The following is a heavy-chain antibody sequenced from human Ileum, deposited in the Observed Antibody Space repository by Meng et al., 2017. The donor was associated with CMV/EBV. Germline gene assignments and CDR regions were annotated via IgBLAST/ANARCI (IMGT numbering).Heavy chain of an antibody. V-gene: IGHV1-3*02. CDR3: VRGRHSGSWLFDY. J-gene: IGHJ4*02. Sequence: KASANNFRSYASHWVRQAPGQGLDWMGWSNAGNGKTEYSQHFQGRVTITRDTSASTVYMELSSLRSGDMAVYYCVRGRHSGSWLFDYWGQGTLVTVSS. CDR2: SNAGNGKT. CDR1: ANNFRSYA. D-gene: IGHD5-12*01.